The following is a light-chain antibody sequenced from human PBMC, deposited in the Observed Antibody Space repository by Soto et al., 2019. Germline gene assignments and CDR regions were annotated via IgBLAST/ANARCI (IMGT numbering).Light chain of an antibody. CDR1: QSISSW. V-gene: IGKV1-5*03. J-gene: IGKJ3*01. CDR3: QQYNSSPFT. CDR2: KAS. Sequence: DIQMTQSPSTLSASVGDRVTITCRASQSISSWLAWYHQKPGKAPKLLIYKASSLESGVPSRFSGSVSGTEFTLTISSLQPDDLATYYCQQYNSSPFTFGPGTKVDIK.